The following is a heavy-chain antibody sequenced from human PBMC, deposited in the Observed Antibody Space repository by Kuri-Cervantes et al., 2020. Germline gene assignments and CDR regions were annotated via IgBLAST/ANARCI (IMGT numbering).Heavy chain of an antibody. D-gene: IGHD4/OR15-4a*01. Sequence: SETLSLTCAVYGGSFSGYYWSWIRQPPGKGLEWIGYIYYSGSPNYNPSLKSRVTISVDTSKNQFSLKVTSVTAADTAVYYCASGLWANFDFWGQGTLVTVSS. CDR2: IYYSGSP. CDR1: GGSFSGYY. V-gene: IGHV4-59*12. CDR3: ASGLWANFDF. J-gene: IGHJ4*02.